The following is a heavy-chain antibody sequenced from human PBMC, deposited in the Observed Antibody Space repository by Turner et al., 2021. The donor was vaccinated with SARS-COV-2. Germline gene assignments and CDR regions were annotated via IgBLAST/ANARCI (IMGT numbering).Heavy chain of an antibody. V-gene: IGHV4-34*01. CDR2: INYSGNS. Sequence: QVQLQQWGAGVLKTSETLSLTCAVNGGAFSGYYWSWIRQPPGKGLEWIGQINYSGNSNYNPSFNSRVTISEDTTKKQVSLNLRSVTAADTAVYYCARGHIVGSSWYYFENWGRGTLVTVSS. CDR3: ARGHIVGSSWYYFEN. CDR1: GGAFSGYY. D-gene: IGHD6-13*01. J-gene: IGHJ4*02.